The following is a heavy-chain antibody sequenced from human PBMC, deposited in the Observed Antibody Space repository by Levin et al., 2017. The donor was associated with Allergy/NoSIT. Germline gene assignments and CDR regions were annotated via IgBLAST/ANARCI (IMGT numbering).Heavy chain of an antibody. CDR1: GGSISSYY. D-gene: IGHD3-22*01. CDR2: IYYSGST. V-gene: IGHV4-59*08. Sequence: PSQTLSLTCTVSGGSISSYYWSWIRQPPGKGLEWIGYIYYSGSTNYNPSLKSRVTISVDTSKNQFSLKLSSVTAADTAVYYCARLPFSSSAYYYWYFDYWGQGTLVTVSS. J-gene: IGHJ4*02. CDR3: ARLPFSSSAYYYWYFDY.